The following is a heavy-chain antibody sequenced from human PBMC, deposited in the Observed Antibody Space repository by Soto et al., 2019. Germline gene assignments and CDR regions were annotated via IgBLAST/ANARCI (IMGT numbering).Heavy chain of an antibody. J-gene: IGHJ4*02. V-gene: IGHV1-18*01. D-gene: IGHD6-13*01. CDR1: GYTFTSYG. CDR3: ARTGYSSSWYPFDY. Sequence: QVQLVQSGAEVKKPGAPVKVSCKASGYTFTSYGISWVRQAPGQGLEWMGWISAYNGNTNYTQKVQGKVTMTTDTSKSTAYMELRSLRSDDRVVYYCARTGYSSSWYPFDYWGQGTLVTVSS. CDR2: ISAYNGNT.